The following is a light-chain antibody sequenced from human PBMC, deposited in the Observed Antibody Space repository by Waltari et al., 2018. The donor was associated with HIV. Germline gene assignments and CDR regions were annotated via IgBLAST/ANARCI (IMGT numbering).Light chain of an antibody. J-gene: IGKJ4*01. Sequence: IAMTQSTDSMAVSLGERATIKCKSRQSVLYTSDNKNNVAWYQQKPGQPPKLLIYWASTRESGVPDRFSGSGSGTDFTLTISNLQAEDVAVYYCQQYYSFPVTFGGGTRVELK. CDR3: QQYYSFPVT. CDR2: WAS. CDR1: QSVLYTSDNKNN. V-gene: IGKV4-1*01.